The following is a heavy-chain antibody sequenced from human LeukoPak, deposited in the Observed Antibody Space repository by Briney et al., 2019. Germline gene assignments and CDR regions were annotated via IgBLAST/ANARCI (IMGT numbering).Heavy chain of an antibody. CDR1: GFTFDNYA. CDR3: AKDMGRTTVTRSYYHYGMDV. CDR2: ISWNGGTK. D-gene: IGHD4-17*01. Sequence: GGSLRLSCAASGFTFDNYAMHWVRQVPGKGLEWVSGISWNGGTKDSADSVKGRFSISRDNAKNTLYLQMNSLRAEDTALYFCAKDMGRTTVTRSYYHYGMDVWGQGTTVTVSS. J-gene: IGHJ6*02. V-gene: IGHV3-9*01.